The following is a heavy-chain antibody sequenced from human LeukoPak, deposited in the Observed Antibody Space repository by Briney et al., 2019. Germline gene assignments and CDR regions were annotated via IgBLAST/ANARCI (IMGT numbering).Heavy chain of an antibody. D-gene: IGHD6-13*01. CDR2: INYSGST. CDR3: ARGTSKQLVSRRCYFDY. V-gene: IGHV4-34*01. J-gene: IGHJ4*02. Sequence: SETLSLPCALYGGSFSGYYGSWIRQPPGKGLEWIGEINYSGSTKYNPSPKSRVTISVDTSRNQFSLKLSSVTAADTAVYYCARGTSKQLVSRRCYFDYWGQGTLVTVSS. CDR1: GGSFSGYY.